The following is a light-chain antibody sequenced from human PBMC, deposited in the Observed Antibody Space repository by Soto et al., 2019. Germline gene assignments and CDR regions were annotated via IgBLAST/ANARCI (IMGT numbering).Light chain of an antibody. V-gene: IGLV2-23*02. CDR1: SSDVGRYNL. Sequence: QSVLTQPASVSGSPGQSITISCTGTSSDVGRYNLVSWYQQHPGKAPKLMIYEVSKRPSGVSNRFSGSKSGNTASLTISGLHAEDEADYYCCSYAGSSTPVVFGGGTKLTVL. J-gene: IGLJ2*01. CDR2: EVS. CDR3: CSYAGSSTPVV.